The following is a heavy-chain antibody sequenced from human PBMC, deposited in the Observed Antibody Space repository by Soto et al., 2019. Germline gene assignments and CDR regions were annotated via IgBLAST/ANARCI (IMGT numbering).Heavy chain of an antibody. Sequence: GGSLRLSCAASGFTFSSYGMHWVRQAPGKGLEWVAVISYDGSNKYYADSVKGRFTIFRDNSKNTLYLQMNSLRAEDTAVYYCAKDHTMFKVLYYFDYWGQGALVTVSS. CDR1: GFTFSSYG. CDR2: ISYDGSNK. CDR3: AKDHTMFKVLYYFDY. V-gene: IGHV3-30*18. D-gene: IGHD3-10*02. J-gene: IGHJ4*02.